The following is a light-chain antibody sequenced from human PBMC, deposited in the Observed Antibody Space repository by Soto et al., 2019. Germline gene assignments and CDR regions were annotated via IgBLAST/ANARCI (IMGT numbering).Light chain of an antibody. CDR3: QQYSDLPMT. J-gene: IGKJ5*01. CDR2: GAS. CDR1: QTVSSNY. V-gene: IGKV3-20*01. Sequence: EIVLTQSPGTLSLSPGERATLSCRASQTVSSNYLAWCQQKPGQAPRLLIYGASRRATGIPDRFSGSASGTDFTLTISRLEPEDFAVYFCQQYSDLPMTFGQGTRLEI.